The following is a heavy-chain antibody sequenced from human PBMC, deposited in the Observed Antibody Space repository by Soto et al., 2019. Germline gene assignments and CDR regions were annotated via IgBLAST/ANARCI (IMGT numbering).Heavy chain of an antibody. CDR2: ISSSGSTI. V-gene: IGHV3-11*04. CDR1: GGSFSGYY. D-gene: IGHD2-8*02. J-gene: IGHJ3*02. CDR3: ARDQGTEGAFDI. Sequence: LSLTCAVYGGSFSGYYWSWIRQPPGKGLEWVSYISSSGSTIYYADSVKGRFTISRDNAKNSLYLQMNSLRAEDTAVYYCARDQGTEGAFDIWGQGTMVTVSS.